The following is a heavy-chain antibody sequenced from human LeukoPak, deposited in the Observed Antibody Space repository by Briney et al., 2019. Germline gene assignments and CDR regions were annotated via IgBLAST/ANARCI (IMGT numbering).Heavy chain of an antibody. CDR2: IIPIFGTA. CDR1: GGTFSSYA. V-gene: IGHV1-69*13. D-gene: IGHD3-22*01. CDR3: AARLGSNGYYYYYFDY. Sequence: ASVKVSCKASGGTFSSYAISWVRQAPGQGLEWMGGIIPIFGTANYAQKFQGRVTITADESTSTAYMELSSLRSEDTAVYYCAARLGSNGYYYYYFDYWGQGTLVTVSS. J-gene: IGHJ4*02.